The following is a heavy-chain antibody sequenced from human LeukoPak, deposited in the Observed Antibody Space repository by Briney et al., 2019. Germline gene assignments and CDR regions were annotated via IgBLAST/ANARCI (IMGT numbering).Heavy chain of an antibody. V-gene: IGHV1-2*02. J-gene: IGHJ3*02. CDR2: INPNSGGT. D-gene: IGHD3-22*01. Sequence: ASVKVSCKASGYTFTGYYMHWVRQAPGQGLEWMGWINPNSGGTNYAQKFQGRVTMTRDTSISTAYMELSRLRSDDTAVYYCARLYLVITSFDMWGQGTMVTVSS. CDR3: ARLYLVITSFDM. CDR1: GYTFTGYY.